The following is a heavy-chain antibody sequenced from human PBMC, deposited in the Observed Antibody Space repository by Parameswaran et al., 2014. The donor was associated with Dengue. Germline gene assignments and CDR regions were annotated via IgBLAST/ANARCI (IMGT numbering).Heavy chain of an antibody. Sequence: WIRQPQEGLEWIGSIYYSGSTYYNPSLKSRVTISVDTSKNHFSLKLSSVTAADTAVYYCARRATAMVSSSIYYGMDVWGQGTTVTVSS. D-gene: IGHD5-18*01. CDR2: IYYSGST. J-gene: IGHJ6*02. V-gene: IGHV4-39*02. CDR3: ARRATAMVSSSIYYGMDV.